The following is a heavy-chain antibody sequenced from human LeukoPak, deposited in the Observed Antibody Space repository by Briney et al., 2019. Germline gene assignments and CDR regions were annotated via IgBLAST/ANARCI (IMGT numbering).Heavy chain of an antibody. CDR3: ARAHVDGYNDY. J-gene: IGHJ4*02. V-gene: IGHV1-8*03. CDR1: GYTFTSYD. D-gene: IGHD5-24*01. CDR2: MNPNSGNT. Sequence: GASVKVSCKASGYTFTSYDINWVRQATGQGLEWMGWMNPNSGNTGYVQKFQGRVTITRNTSISTAYMELSSLRSEDTAVYYCARAHVDGYNDYWGQGTLVTVSS.